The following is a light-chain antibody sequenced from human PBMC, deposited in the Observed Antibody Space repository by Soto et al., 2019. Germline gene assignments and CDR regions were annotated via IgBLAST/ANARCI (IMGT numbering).Light chain of an antibody. Sequence: DIQMTQSPSTLSASVGDRVTITCRASQSISSWLAWYHQKPGKAPNLLIYDASSLESGVPSRFSGSGSGTEFTLTISGLQPDDFATYYCQQCNGYPYTFGQGTKLEIK. CDR1: QSISSW. J-gene: IGKJ2*01. CDR3: QQCNGYPYT. V-gene: IGKV1-5*01. CDR2: DAS.